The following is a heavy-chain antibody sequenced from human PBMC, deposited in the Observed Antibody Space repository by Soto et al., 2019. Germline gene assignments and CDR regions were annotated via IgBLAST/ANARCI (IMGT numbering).Heavy chain of an antibody. V-gene: IGHV3-30*09. Sequence: QEQMVQSGGGVVQPGRSLRLSCAASPFTFRSYSMHWVRQAPGKGLEWVTAISYDGSKESYADSVKGRFVFSRDNSKNTLSLQLNSLRPEDTAVYYCARYCNGGACYSASLDYWGQGTQVTVSS. CDR2: ISYDGSKE. D-gene: IGHD2-15*01. J-gene: IGHJ4*02. CDR1: PFTFRSYS. CDR3: ARYCNGGACYSASLDY.